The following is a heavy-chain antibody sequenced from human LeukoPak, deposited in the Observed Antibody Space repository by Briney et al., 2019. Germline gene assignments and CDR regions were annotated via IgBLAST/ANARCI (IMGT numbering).Heavy chain of an antibody. J-gene: IGHJ4*02. CDR1: GFTFRSYD. CDR2: IWYDGSNK. CDR3: ARDGQQLGF. D-gene: IGHD6-13*01. V-gene: IGHV3-33*01. Sequence: PGGSLRLSCAASGFTFRSYDMHWVRQAPGKGLEWVAVIWYDGSNKYYGDSVEGRFTISRDNAKNSLYLQMNSLRVEDTAVYYCARDGQQLGFWGQGTLVIVSS.